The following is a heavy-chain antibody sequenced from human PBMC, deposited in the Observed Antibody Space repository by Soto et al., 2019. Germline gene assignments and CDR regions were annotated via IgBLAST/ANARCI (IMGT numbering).Heavy chain of an antibody. D-gene: IGHD1-26*01. V-gene: IGHV1-69*06. Sequence: QVQLVQSGAEVKKPGASVKVSCEASGGTFNTYTINWVRQAPGRGLEWVGQIVPMYDSVNYAEDFQGRVTITADTYTKTAYMELTSLRSEDTALYFCASWRSYSGSYCFDYWGQGTLVTVSS. CDR1: GGTFNTYT. J-gene: IGHJ4*02. CDR3: ASWRSYSGSYCFDY. CDR2: IVPMYDSV.